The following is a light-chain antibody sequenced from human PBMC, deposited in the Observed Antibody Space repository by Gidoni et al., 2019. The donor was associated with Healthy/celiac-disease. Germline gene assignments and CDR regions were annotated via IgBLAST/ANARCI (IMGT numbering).Light chain of an antibody. CDR1: SSNIGAGYD. J-gene: IGLJ1*01. CDR2: GNN. Sequence: QSVLTQPPSVSGAPGQGVTISCTGSSSNIGAGYDVHWYQQPPGPAPKLLIYGNNNRPSGVPDRFSGSKSGTSASLAITGLQAEDEADYYCQSDDSSLSGYVFGTGTKVTVL. CDR3: QSDDSSLSGYV. V-gene: IGLV1-40*01.